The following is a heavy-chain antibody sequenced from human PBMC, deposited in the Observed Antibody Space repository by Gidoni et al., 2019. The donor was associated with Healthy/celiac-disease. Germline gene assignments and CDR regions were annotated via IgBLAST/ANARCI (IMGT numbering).Heavy chain of an antibody. J-gene: IGHJ4*02. CDR1: GGSISSYY. Sequence: QVQLQESGPGLVKPSETLSLTCPVSGGSISSYYWSWIRQPAGKGLEWIGRIYTSGSTNYNPSLKSRVTMSVDTSKNQFSLKLSSVTAADTAVYYCARDKRGYCSSTSCYTLDYWGQGTLVTVSS. D-gene: IGHD2-2*02. V-gene: IGHV4-4*07. CDR2: IYTSGST. CDR3: ARDKRGYCSSTSCYTLDY.